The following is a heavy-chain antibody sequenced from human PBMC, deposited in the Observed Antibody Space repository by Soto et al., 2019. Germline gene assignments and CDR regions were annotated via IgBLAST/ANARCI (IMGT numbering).Heavy chain of an antibody. Sequence: EVQLLESGGDLVQSGGSLRLSCAASGFTFSTYVMTWFRKAPGKGLEWVSTISGAGGNTYYADSVQGRFTISRDNSKNTLYLQINSLRAEDTAVYYCAKSLVRWGDYYYFMDVWGKGTTVTVSS. V-gene: IGHV3-23*01. CDR1: GFTFSTYV. CDR3: AKSLVRWGDYYYFMDV. D-gene: IGHD3-16*01. J-gene: IGHJ6*03. CDR2: ISGAGGNT.